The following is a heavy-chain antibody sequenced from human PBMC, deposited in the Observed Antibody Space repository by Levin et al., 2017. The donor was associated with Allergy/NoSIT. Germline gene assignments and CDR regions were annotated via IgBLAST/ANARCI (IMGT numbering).Heavy chain of an antibody. CDR3: ARAGVAAAGRRDNWFDP. CDR1: GGSISSGGYY. J-gene: IGHJ5*02. V-gene: IGHV4-31*03. D-gene: IGHD6-13*01. Sequence: SQTLSLTCTVSGGSISSGGYYWSWIRQHPGKGLEWIGYIYYSGSTYYNPSLKSRVTISVDTSKNQFSLKLSSVTAADTAVYYCARAGVAAAGRRDNWFDPWGQGTLVTVSS. CDR2: IYYSGST.